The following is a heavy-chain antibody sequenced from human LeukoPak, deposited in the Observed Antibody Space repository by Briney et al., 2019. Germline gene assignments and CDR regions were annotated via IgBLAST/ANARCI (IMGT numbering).Heavy chain of an antibody. Sequence: GGSLRLSCAASGFTFSSYSMNWVRQAPGKGLEWVSYISSSSTIYYADSVKGRFTISRDNAKNSLYLQMNSLRAEDTAVYYCARDLKYSSGYYYYYYMDVWGKGTTVTVSS. CDR2: ISSSSTI. CDR1: GFTFSSYS. J-gene: IGHJ6*03. V-gene: IGHV3-48*04. CDR3: ARDLKYSSGYYYYYYMDV. D-gene: IGHD6-19*01.